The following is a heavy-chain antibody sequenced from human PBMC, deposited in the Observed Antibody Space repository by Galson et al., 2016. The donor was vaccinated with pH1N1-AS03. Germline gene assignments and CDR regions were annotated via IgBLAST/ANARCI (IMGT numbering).Heavy chain of an antibody. V-gene: IGHV5-51*01. CDR3: ARGAPGDHLLSPLWN. D-gene: IGHD2-2*01. CDR1: GHIFANYW. Sequence: QSGAEVKKPGESLKISCKGSGHIFANYWIGWVRQTPGKGLEWMGLIYPGDSDTRYSPSFQGQVTISADKSLSTAYLQMSSLRAEDTAIYYCARGAPGDHLLSPLWNWGQGTLVTVSS. J-gene: IGHJ4*02. CDR2: IYPGDSDT.